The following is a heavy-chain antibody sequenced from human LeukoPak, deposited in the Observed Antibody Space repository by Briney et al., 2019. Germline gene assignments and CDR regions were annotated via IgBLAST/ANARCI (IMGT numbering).Heavy chain of an antibody. V-gene: IGHV3-11*01. CDR3: ARGITTTLSLDP. J-gene: IGHJ5*02. D-gene: IGHD1-14*01. Sequence: GGSLRLSCATSGFTFSDYYMTWIRQAPGKGLEWVSFISDSGASIYYADSAKDRFTISGDNANNSLYLQMNSLRAEDTAIYYCARGITTTLSLDPWGQGTLVSVSS. CDR1: GFTFSDYY. CDR2: ISDSGASI.